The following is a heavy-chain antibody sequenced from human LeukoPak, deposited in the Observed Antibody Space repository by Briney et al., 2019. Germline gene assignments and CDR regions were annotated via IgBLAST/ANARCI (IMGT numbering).Heavy chain of an antibody. CDR3: AKDTHQGSPYLSTNDAFDI. CDR2: ISGSSGYI. D-gene: IGHD3-10*01. Sequence: GGSLRLSCAASGFIFSSYTMNWIRQAPGKGPEWVSSISGSSGYIYYADSMKGRITISRDNAKNSLYLQMNSLRVEDTAVYYCAKDTHQGSPYLSTNDAFDIWGQGTMVTVSS. J-gene: IGHJ3*02. CDR1: GFIFSSYT. V-gene: IGHV3-21*06.